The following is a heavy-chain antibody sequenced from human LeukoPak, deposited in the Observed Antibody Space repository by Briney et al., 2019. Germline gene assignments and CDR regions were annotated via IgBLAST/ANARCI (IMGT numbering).Heavy chain of an antibody. V-gene: IGHV3-23*01. CDR1: GFTFSSYN. CDR3: AKGGVYSSSWPAEYFQH. D-gene: IGHD6-13*01. CDR2: ISGSGDST. Sequence: NPGGSLRLSCAASGFTFSSYNMNWVRQAPGKGLEWVSAISGSGDSTYYADSVKGRFTISRDNSKNTLYLQMNSLRAEDTAVYYCAKGGVYSSSWPAEYFQHWGQGTLVTVSS. J-gene: IGHJ1*01.